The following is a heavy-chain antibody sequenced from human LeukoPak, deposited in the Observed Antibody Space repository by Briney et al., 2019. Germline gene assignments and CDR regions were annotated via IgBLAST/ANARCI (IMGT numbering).Heavy chain of an antibody. Sequence: SETLSLTCAVYGGSFSGYHWSWIRQPPGKGLEWIGEINHSGSTNYNPSLKSRVTISVDTSKNQFSLKLSSVTAADTAVYYCASASWCLPPDYWGQGTLVTVSS. CDR3: ASASWCLPPDY. D-gene: IGHD6-13*01. CDR2: INHSGST. J-gene: IGHJ4*02. CDR1: GGSFSGYH. V-gene: IGHV4-34*01.